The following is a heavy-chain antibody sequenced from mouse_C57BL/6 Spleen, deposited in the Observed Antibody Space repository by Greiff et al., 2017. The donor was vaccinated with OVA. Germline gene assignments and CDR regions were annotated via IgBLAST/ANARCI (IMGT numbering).Heavy chain of an antibody. CDR1: GYTFTDYE. CDR2: IDPETGGT. CDR3: TGEGYGSSHGKGWYFDV. J-gene: IGHJ1*03. D-gene: IGHD1-1*01. Sequence: VQLQQSGAELVRPGASVTLSCKASGYTFTDYEMHWVKQTPVHGLEWIGAIDPETGGTAYNQKFKGKAILTADKSSSTAYMELRSLTSEDSAVYYCTGEGYGSSHGKGWYFDVWGTGTTVTVSS. V-gene: IGHV1-15*01.